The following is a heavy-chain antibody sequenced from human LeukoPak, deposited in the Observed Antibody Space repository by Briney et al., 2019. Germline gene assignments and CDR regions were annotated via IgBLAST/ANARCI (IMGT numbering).Heavy chain of an antibody. D-gene: IGHD5-18*01. CDR2: INHSGST. V-gene: IGHV4-34*01. J-gene: IGHJ5*02. CDR3: ARRRYSYGVGNWFDP. CDR1: GGSFSGYY. Sequence: SETLSLTCAVYGGSFSGYYWSWIRQPPGKGLEWIEEINHSGSTNYNPSLKSRVTISVDTSKNQFSLKLSSVTAADTAVYYCARRRYSYGVGNWFDPWGQGTLVTVSS.